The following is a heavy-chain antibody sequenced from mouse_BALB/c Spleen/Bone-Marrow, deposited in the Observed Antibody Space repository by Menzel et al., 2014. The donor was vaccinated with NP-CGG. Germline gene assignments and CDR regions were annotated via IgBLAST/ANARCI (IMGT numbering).Heavy chain of an antibody. J-gene: IGHJ4*01. CDR3: TRRSLLSDYYSMDY. CDR1: GYTLTSYY. V-gene: IGHV1S81*02. CDR2: INPSNGGT. D-gene: IGHD2-10*01. Sequence: QVQLKQSGAELVKPGASVKLSCKASGYTLTSYYLYWVKQRPGQGLEWIGEINPSNGGTNFNERFKSKASLTVDKSSSTAYMQLNSLTSKDSAVYYCTRRSLLSDYYSMDYWGQGTSVTVSS.